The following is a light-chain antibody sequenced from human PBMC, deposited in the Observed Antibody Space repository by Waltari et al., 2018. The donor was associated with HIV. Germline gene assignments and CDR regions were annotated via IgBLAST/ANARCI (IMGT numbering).Light chain of an antibody. Sequence: IHMTQSPSSVSASVGATVTITCRASQAFSNWIAWYQQKPGRAPKLLRFSASTLRSGVPSRFSGSGSGPDFTLTISNLQPEDFATYYCQRANTSPSFGGGTKVEIK. V-gene: IGKV1-12*02. J-gene: IGKJ4*01. CDR1: QAFSNW. CDR3: QRANTSPS. CDR2: SAS.